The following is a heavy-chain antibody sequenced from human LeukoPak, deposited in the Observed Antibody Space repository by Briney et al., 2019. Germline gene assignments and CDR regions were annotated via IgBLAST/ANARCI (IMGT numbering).Heavy chain of an antibody. Sequence: GGSLGLSCTASESTFSSFPMSWVRQAPGRGLEWISSISSSGSHIYYADSLKGRFTVSRDNAKNSLYVQMNSLRAEDTAVYYCAKIGVSGHWYFDLWGRGTLVTVSS. J-gene: IGHJ2*01. CDR3: AKIGVSGHWYFDL. CDR1: ESTFSSFP. V-gene: IGHV3-21*01. D-gene: IGHD5/OR15-5a*01. CDR2: ISSSGSHI.